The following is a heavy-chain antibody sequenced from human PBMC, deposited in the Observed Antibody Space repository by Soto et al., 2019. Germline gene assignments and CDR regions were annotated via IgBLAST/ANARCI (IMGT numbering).Heavy chain of an antibody. CDR3: ARVFGGPGGYMDV. Sequence: QVQLVQSGAEVKKPGSSVKVSCKASGGTFSSYTISWVRQAPGQGLEWMGRIIPILGIANYAQKFQGRVTITADKSTSTAYMELSSLRSEDTAVYYCARVFGGPGGYMDVWGKGTTVTVSS. CDR1: GGTFSSYT. V-gene: IGHV1-69*02. J-gene: IGHJ6*03. D-gene: IGHD3-16*01. CDR2: IIPILGIA.